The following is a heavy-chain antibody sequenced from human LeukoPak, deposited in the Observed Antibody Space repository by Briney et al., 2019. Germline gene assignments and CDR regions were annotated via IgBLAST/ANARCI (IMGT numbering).Heavy chain of an antibody. V-gene: IGHV4-61*01. D-gene: IGHD3-10*01. CDR2: IYYSGST. J-gene: IGHJ6*03. CDR3: ARTYYGSGSLYYYYYYMDV. CDR1: GGSISGSISSYY. Sequence: SETLSLTCTVSGGSISGSISSYYWNWIRQPPGKGLEWIGYIYYSGSTNYNPSLKSRVTISVDTSKNQFSLKLSSVTAADAAVYYCARTYYGSGSLYYYYYYMDVWGKGTTVTVSS.